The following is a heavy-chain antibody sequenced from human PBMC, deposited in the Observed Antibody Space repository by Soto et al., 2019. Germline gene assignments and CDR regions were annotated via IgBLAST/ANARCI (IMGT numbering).Heavy chain of an antibody. J-gene: IGHJ5*02. CDR3: ARDVFQYQLLWGWFDP. CDR1: GYTFTSYG. CDR2: ISAYNGNT. V-gene: IGHV1-18*04. Sequence: QVQLVQSGSEVKKPGASVKVSCKASGYTFTSYGISWVRQAPGQGLEWMGWISAYNGNTNYAQKLQGRVTMTTDTSTSTAYMELRSLRSDDTAVYYCARDVFQYQLLWGWFDPWGQGTLVTVSS. D-gene: IGHD2-2*01.